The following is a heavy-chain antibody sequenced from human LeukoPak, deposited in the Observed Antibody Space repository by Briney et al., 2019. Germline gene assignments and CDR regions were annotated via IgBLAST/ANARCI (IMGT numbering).Heavy chain of an antibody. V-gene: IGHV3-11*04. CDR2: ISSSGSTI. CDR3: ARPWSRHAPHYYYYYYMDV. CDR1: GFTFSDYY. J-gene: IGHJ6*03. D-gene: IGHD3-3*01. Sequence: GGSLRLSCAASGFTFSDYYMSWIRQAPGKGLEWVSYISSSGSTIYYADSVKGRFTISRDNGQNSLYLQMNSLRAEDSAVYYCARPWSRHAPHYYYYYYMDVWGKGTTVTVSS.